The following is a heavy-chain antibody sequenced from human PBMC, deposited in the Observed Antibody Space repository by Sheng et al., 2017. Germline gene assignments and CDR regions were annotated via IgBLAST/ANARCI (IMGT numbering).Heavy chain of an antibody. V-gene: IGHV3-48*03. Sequence: EVQLVESGGGLVQPGGSLRLSCAASGFTFSSYEMNWVRQAPGKGLEWVSYISSSGSTIYYADSVKGRFTISRDNAKNSLYLQMNSLRAEDTAVYYCARDYDFWSGYYGRFDYWGQGTLVTVSS. CDR1: GFTFSSYE. D-gene: IGHD3-3*01. CDR2: ISSSGSTI. J-gene: IGHJ4*02. CDR3: ARDYDFWSGYYGRFDY.